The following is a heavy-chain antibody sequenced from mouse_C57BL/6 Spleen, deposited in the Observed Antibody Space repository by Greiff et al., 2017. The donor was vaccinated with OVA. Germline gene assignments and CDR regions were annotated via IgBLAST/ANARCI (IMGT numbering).Heavy chain of an antibody. CDR3: ASYSNYYFDY. Sequence: QVQLQQSGAELARPGASVKMSCKASGYTFTSYTMHWVKQRPGQGLEWIGYINPSSGYTKYNQKFKDKATLTADKSSSTAYMQLSSLTSEDSAVYYCASYSNYYFDYWGQGTTLTVSS. J-gene: IGHJ2*01. CDR1: GYTFTSYT. D-gene: IGHD2-5*01. CDR2: INPSSGYT. V-gene: IGHV1-4*01.